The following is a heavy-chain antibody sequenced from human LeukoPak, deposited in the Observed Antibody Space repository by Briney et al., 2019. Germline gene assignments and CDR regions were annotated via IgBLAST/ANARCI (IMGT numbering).Heavy chain of an antibody. CDR1: GFTFGSYA. CDR2: ISGSGGST. D-gene: IGHD6-13*01. CDR3: AKKEKYSSSWSPFDY. Sequence: PGGSLRLSCAASGFTFGSYAMSWVRQAPGKGLEWVSAISGSGGSTYYADSVKGRFTISRDNSKNTLYLQMNSLRAEDTAVYYCAKKEKYSSSWSPFDYWGQGTLVTVSS. J-gene: IGHJ4*02. V-gene: IGHV3-23*01.